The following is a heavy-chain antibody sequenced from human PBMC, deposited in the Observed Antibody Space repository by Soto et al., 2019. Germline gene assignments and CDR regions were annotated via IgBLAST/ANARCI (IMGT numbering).Heavy chain of an antibody. CDR2: IKTKIEGETT. CDR1: GFSISSAW. J-gene: IGHJ6*02. Sequence: QLVESGGGLVRPGGSLRLSCSASGFSISSAWMNWVRQAPGKGLEWVGRIKTKIEGETTHYAAPVNGRFTVSRDDSKNMLYRQMNSLKADDTALYYCTTGSVEGVWGQGTRVTVSS. V-gene: IGHV3-15*07. D-gene: IGHD2-15*01. CDR3: TTGSVEGV.